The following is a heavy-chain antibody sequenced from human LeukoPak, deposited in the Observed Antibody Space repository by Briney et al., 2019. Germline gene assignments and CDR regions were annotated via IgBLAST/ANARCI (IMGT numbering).Heavy chain of an antibody. CDR2: IRSKAYGGTT. CDR3: TRDNYYGSGSYQY. D-gene: IGHD3-10*01. V-gene: IGHV3-49*04. Sequence: PGGSLRLSCTASGFTFGDYAMSWVRQAPGKGLEWVGFIRSKAYGGTTEYAASVKRRFTISRDDSKSIAYLQMNSLKTEDTAVYYCTRDNYYGSGSYQYWGQGTLVTVSS. J-gene: IGHJ4*02. CDR1: GFTFGDYA.